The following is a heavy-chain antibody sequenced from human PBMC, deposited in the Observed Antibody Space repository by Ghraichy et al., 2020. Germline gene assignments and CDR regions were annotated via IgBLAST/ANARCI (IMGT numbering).Heavy chain of an antibody. CDR2: INSDGSTT. D-gene: IGHD2-15*01. Sequence: GGSLRLSCEASGFTFSSYWMHWVRQAPGKGLVWVSRINSDGSTTTYADSVKGRFTISRDNAKNTLYLQMNSLRAEDTAVYYCARVSGGFDYWGQGTLVTVSS. V-gene: IGHV3-74*01. CDR3: ARVSGGFDY. CDR1: GFTFSSYW. J-gene: IGHJ4*02.